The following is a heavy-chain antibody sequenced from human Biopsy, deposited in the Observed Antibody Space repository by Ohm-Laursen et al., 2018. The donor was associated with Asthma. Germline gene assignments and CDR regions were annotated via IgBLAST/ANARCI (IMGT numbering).Heavy chain of an antibody. V-gene: IGHV3-30*03. D-gene: IGHD3-3*01. CDR2: ISYDGSNK. J-gene: IGHJ4*02. CDR3: ASQSSGPDFWSGYYYFDY. Sequence: SLRLSCAASGFTFSSYGMHWVRQAPGKGLEWVAVISYDGSNKYYADSVKGRFTISRDNSKNTLYLQMNSLRAGDTAVYYCASQSSGPDFWSGYYYFDYWGQGTLVTVSS. CDR1: GFTFSSYG.